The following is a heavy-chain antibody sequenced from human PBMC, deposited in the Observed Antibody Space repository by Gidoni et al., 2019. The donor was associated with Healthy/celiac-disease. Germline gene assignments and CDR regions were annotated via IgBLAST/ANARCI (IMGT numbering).Heavy chain of an antibody. Sequence: QVQLQQWGAGLLKPSETLSLTCAVSGGSFSGYYWSWIRQPPGKGLEWIGEINHSGSTNYNPSLKSRVTISVDTSKNQFSLKLSSVTAADTAVYYCARGPLSTIFGVVIRKYYFDYWGQGTLVTVSS. J-gene: IGHJ4*02. CDR2: INHSGST. D-gene: IGHD3-3*01. CDR1: GGSFSGYY. CDR3: ARGPLSTIFGVVIRKYYFDY. V-gene: IGHV4-34*01.